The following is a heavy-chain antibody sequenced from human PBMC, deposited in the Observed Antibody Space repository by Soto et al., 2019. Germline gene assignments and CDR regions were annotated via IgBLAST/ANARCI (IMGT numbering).Heavy chain of an antibody. CDR3: ARGRNDWCS. V-gene: IGHV3-53*01. J-gene: IGHJ6*02. Sequence: EGSLRLPCAASRLTVSNNYMSWARHAQGKGLEWVSVIYSGGKTSYADSVKGRFISSRDNSKNTVHLQMNNLRAEYTAVYYCARGRNDWCSWGQGTTVTAAS. D-gene: IGHD1-1*01. CDR2: IYSGGKT. CDR1: RLTVSNNY.